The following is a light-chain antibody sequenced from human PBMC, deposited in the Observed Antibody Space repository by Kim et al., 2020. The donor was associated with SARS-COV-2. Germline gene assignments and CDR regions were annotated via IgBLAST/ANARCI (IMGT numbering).Light chain of an antibody. J-gene: IGKJ1*01. CDR2: GAS. CDR3: QQYDNWPRT. CDR1: QSVSSN. Sequence: ERVMTQSPATLSVSPGERATLSCRASQSVSSNLAWYQQRPGQAPRLLIYGASTRATGVPARFSGSGSGTEFTLTISGLQSVDFAVYYCQQYDNWPRTFGQGTKVDIK. V-gene: IGKV3-15*01.